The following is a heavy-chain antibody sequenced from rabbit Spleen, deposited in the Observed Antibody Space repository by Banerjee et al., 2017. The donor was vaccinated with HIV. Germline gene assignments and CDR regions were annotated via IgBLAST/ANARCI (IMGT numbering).Heavy chain of an antibody. D-gene: IGHD8-1*01. CDR1: GFSFSSSYY. J-gene: IGHJ4*01. V-gene: IGHV1S40*01. CDR3: ARNGAGSSYFNL. CDR2: IDPVFGST. Sequence: QSLEESGGGLVQPGASLTLTCTASGFSFSSSYYMNWVRQAPGKGLEWIGYIDPVFGSTYYANWVNGRFTISSHNAQNTLYLQLNSLTAADTAIYFCARNGAGSSYFNLWGPGTLVTVS.